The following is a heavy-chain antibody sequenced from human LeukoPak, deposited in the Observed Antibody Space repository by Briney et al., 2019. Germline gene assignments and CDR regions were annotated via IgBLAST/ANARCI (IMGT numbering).Heavy chain of an antibody. CDR2: IFYSGST. V-gene: IGHV4-59*01. D-gene: IGHD3-3*01. CDR3: ARAYYDFWSGYQAYYFYMDV. CDR1: GGSISSYY. J-gene: IGHJ6*03. Sequence: PSETLSLTCAVSGGSISSYYWSWIRQPPGKGLEWIGYIFYSGSTNYNPSPKSRVTLSVDTSTNQVSLKLSSVTAADTALYYCARAYYDFWSGYQAYYFYMDVWGKGTTVTVSS.